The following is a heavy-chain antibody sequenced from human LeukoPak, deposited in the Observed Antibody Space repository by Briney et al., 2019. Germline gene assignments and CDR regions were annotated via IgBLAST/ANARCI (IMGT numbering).Heavy chain of an antibody. V-gene: IGHV4-30-2*01. CDR2: IYHSGST. Sequence: SETLSLTCAVSGCSISSGGYSWSWIRQPPGKGLEWIGYIYHSGSTYYNPSLKSRVTISVDRSKNQFSLKLSSVTAADTAVYYCAYTLYDSSGYYQTDYWGQGTLVTVSS. CDR3: AYTLYDSSGYYQTDY. J-gene: IGHJ4*02. CDR1: GCSISSGGYS. D-gene: IGHD3-22*01.